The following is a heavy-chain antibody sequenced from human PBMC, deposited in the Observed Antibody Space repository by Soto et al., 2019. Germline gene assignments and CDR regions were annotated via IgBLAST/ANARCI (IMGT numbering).Heavy chain of an antibody. CDR3: ARGLLVYDILTGYFDC. CDR2: IYHSGST. J-gene: IGHJ4*02. V-gene: IGHV4-38-2*01. Sequence: SETLSLTCAVSGYSISSGYYWVWIRQPPGKGLEWIGSIYHSGSTYYNPSLKSRVTISVDTSKNQFSLKLSSVTAADTAVYYCARGLLVYDILTGYFDCWGQGTLVTFSS. D-gene: IGHD3-9*01. CDR1: GYSISSGYY.